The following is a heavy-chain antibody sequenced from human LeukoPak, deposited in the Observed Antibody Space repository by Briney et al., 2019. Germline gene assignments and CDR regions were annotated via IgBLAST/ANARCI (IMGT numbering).Heavy chain of an antibody. Sequence: PGGSLRLSCAASGFTFSNAWMNWVRQAPGKGLEWVGRIKSKSDGGATDYSAPVKGRVTISRDDSKNTLYLQMNSLQTEDTAVYYCTTDYGSGSYFSDYWGQGTLVTVSS. V-gene: IGHV3-15*01. CDR3: TTDYGSGSYFSDY. D-gene: IGHD3-10*01. J-gene: IGHJ4*02. CDR1: GFTFSNAW. CDR2: IKSKSDGGAT.